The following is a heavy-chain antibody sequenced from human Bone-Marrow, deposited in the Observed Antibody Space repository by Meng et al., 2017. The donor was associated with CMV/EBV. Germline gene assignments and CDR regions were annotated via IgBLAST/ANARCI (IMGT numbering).Heavy chain of an antibody. V-gene: IGHV3-11*01. D-gene: IGHD3-9*01. CDR1: GFTFSDYY. J-gene: IGHJ5*02. CDR3: ARDYTDYDILTGYYISWFDP. Sequence: GGSLRLSCAASGFTFSDYYMSWIRQAPGKGLEWVSYISSSGSTIYYADSVKGRFTISRDNAKNSLYLQMNSLRAEDTAVYYCARDYTDYDILTGYYISWFDPWGQGNLVNVDS. CDR2: ISSSGSTI.